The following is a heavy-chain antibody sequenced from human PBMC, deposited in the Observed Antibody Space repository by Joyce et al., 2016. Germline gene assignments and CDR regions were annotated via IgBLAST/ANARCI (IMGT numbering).Heavy chain of an antibody. CDR3: VRVRQSGNINDY. CDR1: GGTRSGYA. Sequence: QMQLVQSGAEVKKPGSSVKVSCRAFGGTRSGYAISWVRQAPGQGLEWRGVITPIFATAKYAQKFQTRLTITADKSTNTAYMELSSLRSEDTAIYYCVRVRQSGNINDYWGQGTQVTVSS. V-gene: IGHV1-69*06. CDR2: ITPIFATA. J-gene: IGHJ4*02.